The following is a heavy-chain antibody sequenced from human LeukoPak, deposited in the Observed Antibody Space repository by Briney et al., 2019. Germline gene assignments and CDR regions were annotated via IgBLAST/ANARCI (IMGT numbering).Heavy chain of an antibody. D-gene: IGHD4-17*01. CDR2: ISGSGGST. CDR3: ARVVTTVTNWFDP. V-gene: IGHV3-23*01. Sequence: GGTLRLSCAASGFTFSSYGMSWVRQAPGKGLEWVSAISGSGGSTYYADSVKGRFTISRDNSKNTLYLQMNSLRAEDTAVYYCARVVTTVTNWFDPWGQGTLVTVSS. CDR1: GFTFSSYG. J-gene: IGHJ5*02.